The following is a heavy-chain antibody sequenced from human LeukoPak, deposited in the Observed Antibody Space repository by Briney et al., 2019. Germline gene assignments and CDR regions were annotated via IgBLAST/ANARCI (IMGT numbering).Heavy chain of an antibody. CDR1: GGTFSSYA. J-gene: IGHJ3*02. Sequence: SVKVSCKASGGTFSSYAISWVRQAPGQGLEWMGRIIPFLGIANYAQKFQGRVTITADKSTSTAYMELSSLRSEDTAVYYCASYYYDSSGYYEDDDAFDIWGQGTMVTVSS. CDR2: IIPFLGIA. V-gene: IGHV1-69*04. D-gene: IGHD3-22*01. CDR3: ASYYYDSSGYYEDDDAFDI.